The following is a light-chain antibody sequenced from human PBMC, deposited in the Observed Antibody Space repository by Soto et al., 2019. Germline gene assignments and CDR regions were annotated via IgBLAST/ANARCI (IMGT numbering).Light chain of an antibody. CDR3: QQRNIWPPVT. Sequence: EIVMTQSPDTLSVSPGESATLSCRASQSVSTNLAWYQHKPGQAPRLLISGASTRATGLPARFSGSGSGTDFTLTIRSLEPEDFAVYYCQQRNIWPPVTFGQGTRREIK. CDR1: QSVSTN. V-gene: IGKV3-15*01. J-gene: IGKJ5*01. CDR2: GAS.